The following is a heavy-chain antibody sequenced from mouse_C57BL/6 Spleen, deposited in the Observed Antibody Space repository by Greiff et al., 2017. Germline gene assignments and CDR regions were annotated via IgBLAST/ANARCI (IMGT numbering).Heavy chain of an antibody. D-gene: IGHD1-1*01. CDR3: ARQGDYYGSSFDWYFDV. CDR2: ISSGGSYT. CDR1: GFTFSSYG. J-gene: IGHJ1*03. V-gene: IGHV5-6*01. Sequence: EVQLVESGGDLVKPGGSLKLSCAASGFTFSSYGMSWVRQTPDKRLEWVATISSGGSYTYYPDSVKGRFTISRDNAKNNLYLQMSSMKSEDTAMYYCARQGDYYGSSFDWYFDVWGTGTTGTVSS.